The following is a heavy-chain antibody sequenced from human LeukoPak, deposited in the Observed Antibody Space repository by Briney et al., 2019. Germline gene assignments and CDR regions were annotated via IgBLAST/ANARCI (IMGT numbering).Heavy chain of an antibody. J-gene: IGHJ4*02. CDR2: INQDGTEK. Sequence: GGSLRLSCAASGFTFTTYWMNWGRQLPGKGLEWVANINQDGTEKYYVDSVKGRFTISRDNAKNSLYLQMNSLRVEDTAIYYCVKVAKYYYGSETYYFFEHWGQGTPVTASS. D-gene: IGHD3-10*01. CDR3: VKVAKYYYGSETYYFFEH. CDR1: GFTFTTYW. V-gene: IGHV3-7*01.